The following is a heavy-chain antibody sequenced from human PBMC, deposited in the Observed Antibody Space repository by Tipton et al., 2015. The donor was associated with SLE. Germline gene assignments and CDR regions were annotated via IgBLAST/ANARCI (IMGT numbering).Heavy chain of an antibody. J-gene: IGHJ6*02. CDR1: GFTFSRFA. CDR3: AKDSYFGSGSYFPYGIDV. Sequence: SLRLSCAASGFTFSRFAMGWVRQVPGKGLEFVSLIYSGGSTNYVDSVRGRLTISRDDSKNTLFLQMNSLRAEDTGVYYCAKDSYFGSGSYFPYGIDVWGQGTTVTVSS. V-gene: IGHV3-23*03. D-gene: IGHD3-10*01. CDR2: IYSGGST.